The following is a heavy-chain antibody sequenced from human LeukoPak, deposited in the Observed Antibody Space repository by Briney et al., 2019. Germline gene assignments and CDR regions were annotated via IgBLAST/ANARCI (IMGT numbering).Heavy chain of an antibody. Sequence: SETLSLTCTVSGGSISSGDYYWSWIRQPPGKGLEWIGYIYYSGSTYYNPSLKSRVTISVDTSKNQFSLKLSSVTAADTAVYYCARDPLMGLVLAGSDIWGQGTMVTVSS. CDR1: GGSISSGDYY. D-gene: IGHD3-10*01. CDR3: ARDPLMGLVLAGSDI. J-gene: IGHJ3*02. V-gene: IGHV4-30-4*01. CDR2: IYYSGST.